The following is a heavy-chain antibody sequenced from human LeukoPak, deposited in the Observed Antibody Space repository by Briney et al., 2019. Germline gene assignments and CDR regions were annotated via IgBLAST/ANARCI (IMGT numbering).Heavy chain of an antibody. CDR1: GYTFTSYF. D-gene: IGHD6-6*01. CDR3: ARYSSSSSLDY. CDR2: IKTSADSA. J-gene: IGHJ4*02. V-gene: IGHV1-46*01. Sequence: ASVKVSCKASGYTFTSYFMHWVRQAPGQGLEWMGLIKTSADSASYAQSFQGRITMTRDTSTNTVYMELSSLKSEDTAVYYCARYSSSSSLDYWGQGTLVTVSS.